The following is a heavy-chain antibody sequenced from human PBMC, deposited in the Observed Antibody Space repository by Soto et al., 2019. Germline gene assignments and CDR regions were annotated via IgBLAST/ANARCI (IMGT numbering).Heavy chain of an antibody. CDR1: GYTFTNYD. D-gene: IGHD5-12*01. CDR3: VRMQDNVDVFNGRSGYNDY. V-gene: IGHV1-8*01. Sequence: ASVKVSCKASGYTFTNYDINWVRHATGQGLEWMGWMNPNSGNTGYAQKLQGRVTMTRDTSINTAYMELSSLRSEDTAVYYCVRMQDNVDVFNGRSGYNDYCGQRTLVPVSS. J-gene: IGHJ4*02. CDR2: MNPNSGNT.